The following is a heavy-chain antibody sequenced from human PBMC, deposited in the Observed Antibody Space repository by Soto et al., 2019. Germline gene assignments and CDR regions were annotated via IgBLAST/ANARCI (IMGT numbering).Heavy chain of an antibody. CDR2: ISYDGSNK. CDR3: ARDRGWSLFDY. J-gene: IGHJ4*02. D-gene: IGHD6-19*01. CDR1: GFTFSSYA. Sequence: GGSLRLSCAASGFTFSSYAIHWVRQAPGKGLEWVAVISYDGSNKYYADSVKGRFTISRDNAKNTLYLQMNSLRAEGTAVYYCARDRGWSLFDYWGQGTLVTVS. V-gene: IGHV3-30-3*01.